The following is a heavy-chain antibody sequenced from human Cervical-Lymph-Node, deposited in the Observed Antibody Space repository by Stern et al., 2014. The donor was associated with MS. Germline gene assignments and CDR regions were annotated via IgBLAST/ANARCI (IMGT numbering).Heavy chain of an antibody. V-gene: IGHV1-69*01. Sequence: QVQLVESGAEVKKSGSSVKVSCKASGGTFSSHVISWVRQAPGQGLEWMGGIIPILGTANYAQKFQGRVTITADESTSTAHMELSSLRSEDTAVYYCATRYCINGVCQSTYYYYYGLDVWGQGTTVAVSS. D-gene: IGHD2-8*01. CDR1: GGTFSSHV. J-gene: IGHJ6*02. CDR3: ATRYCINGVCQSTYYYYYGLDV. CDR2: IIPILGTA.